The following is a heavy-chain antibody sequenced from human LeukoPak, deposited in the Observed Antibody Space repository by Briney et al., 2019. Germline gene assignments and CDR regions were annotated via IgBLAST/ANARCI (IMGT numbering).Heavy chain of an antibody. D-gene: IGHD4-11*01. V-gene: IGHV4-34*01. Sequence: SETLSLTCAVYGGSSSGYYWSWIRQPPGKGLEWIGEINHSGSANYNPSLKSRVTISVDTSKNQFSLKLSSVTAADTAVYYCARDSLALGFDYWGQGTLVTVSS. CDR3: ARDSLALGFDY. CDR2: INHSGSA. CDR1: GGSSSGYY. J-gene: IGHJ4*02.